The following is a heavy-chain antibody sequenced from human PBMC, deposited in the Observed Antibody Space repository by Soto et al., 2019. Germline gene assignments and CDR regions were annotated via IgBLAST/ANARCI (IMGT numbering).Heavy chain of an antibody. CDR3: ASGVAVAGAIDY. CDR1: GYTFTSYD. Sequence: QVQLVQSGAEVKKHGASMKVSCKASGYTFTSYDINWVRQATGQGLEWMGWMNPNSGNTGYAQKFQGRVTMTRNTSISTAYMELSSLRSEDTAVYYCASGVAVAGAIDYWGQGTLVTVSS. CDR2: MNPNSGNT. V-gene: IGHV1-8*01. J-gene: IGHJ4*02. D-gene: IGHD6-19*01.